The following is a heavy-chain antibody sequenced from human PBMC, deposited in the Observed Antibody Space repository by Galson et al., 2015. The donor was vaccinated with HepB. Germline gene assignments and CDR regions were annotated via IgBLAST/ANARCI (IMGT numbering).Heavy chain of an antibody. V-gene: IGHV1-45*02. CDR3: ASTIVVVTATPDAFDI. CDR1: GYTFTYRY. D-gene: IGHD2-21*02. Sequence: SVKVSCKASGYTFTYRYLHWVRQAPGQALEWMGWITPFNGNTNYAQKFQDRVTITRDRSMSTAYMELSSLRSEDTAMYYCASTIVVVTATPDAFDIWGQGTMVTVSS. J-gene: IGHJ3*02. CDR2: ITPFNGNT.